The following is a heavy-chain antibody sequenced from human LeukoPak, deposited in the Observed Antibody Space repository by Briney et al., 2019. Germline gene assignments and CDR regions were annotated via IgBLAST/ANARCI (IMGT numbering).Heavy chain of an antibody. Sequence: ASVKLSCKASGYTFTSYGISWVRQAPGQGLEWMGWINPNSGGTNYAQKFQGRVTMTRDTSISTAYMELSRLRSDDTAVYYCARDSGGDYGLRRDNWFDPWGQGTLVTVSS. D-gene: IGHD4-17*01. V-gene: IGHV1-2*02. CDR1: GYTFTSYG. J-gene: IGHJ5*02. CDR2: INPNSGGT. CDR3: ARDSGGDYGLRRDNWFDP.